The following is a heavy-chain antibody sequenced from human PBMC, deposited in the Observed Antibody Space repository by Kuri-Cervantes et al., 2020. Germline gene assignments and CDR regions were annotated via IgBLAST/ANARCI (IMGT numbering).Heavy chain of an antibody. CDR3: ARAPTYYYDSSGYSL. CDR2: IRFDGSNT. J-gene: IGHJ4*02. D-gene: IGHD3-22*01. Sequence: GESLKISCAASGFTFSNYGTHWVRQSPGKGLEWLAFIRFDGSNTYYVDSVKGRFTISRDNAKNSLYLQMNSLRAEDTAVYYCARAPTYYYDSSGYSLWGQGTLVTVSS. V-gene: IGHV3-30*02. CDR1: GFTFSNYG.